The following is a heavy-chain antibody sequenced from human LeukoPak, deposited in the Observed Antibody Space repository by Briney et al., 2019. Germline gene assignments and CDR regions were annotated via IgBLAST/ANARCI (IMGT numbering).Heavy chain of an antibody. J-gene: IGHJ5*02. Sequence: LKPSETLSLTCAVYGGSFSGYYWSWIRQPPGKGLEWIGSIYYSGSTYYNPSLKSRVTISVDTSKNQFSLKLSSVTAADAAVYYCARAYSGSYFHWFDPWGQGTLVTVSS. CDR1: GGSFSGYY. CDR3: ARAYSGSYFHWFDP. V-gene: IGHV4-34*01. CDR2: IYYSGST. D-gene: IGHD1-26*01.